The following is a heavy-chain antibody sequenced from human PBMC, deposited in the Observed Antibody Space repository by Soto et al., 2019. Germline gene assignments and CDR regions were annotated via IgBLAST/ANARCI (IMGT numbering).Heavy chain of an antibody. V-gene: IGHV3-33*01. Sequence: SGGSLRLSCAASGFTFSSYGMHGVRQAPGKGLEWVAVIWYDGSNKYYADSVKGRFTISRDNSKNTLYLQMNSLRAEDTAVYYCARDFSVSGYYGSGRTYYYYYGMDVWGQGTTVTVSS. J-gene: IGHJ6*02. CDR2: IWYDGSNK. D-gene: IGHD3-10*01. CDR3: ARDFSVSGYYGSGRTYYYYYGMDV. CDR1: GFTFSSYG.